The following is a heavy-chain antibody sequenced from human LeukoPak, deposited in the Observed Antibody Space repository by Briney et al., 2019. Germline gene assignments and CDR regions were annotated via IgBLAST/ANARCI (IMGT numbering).Heavy chain of an antibody. CDR1: GYTFTGYY. Sequence: ASVKVSCKASGYTFTGYYMHWVRQAPGQGLEWMGWINPNSGGTNYAQKFQGRVTITADKSTSTAYMELSSLRSEDTAVYYCARDSDYCSSTSCTIIWGQGTMVTVSS. V-gene: IGHV1-2*02. CDR3: ARDSDYCSSTSCTII. CDR2: INPNSGGT. J-gene: IGHJ3*02. D-gene: IGHD2-2*01.